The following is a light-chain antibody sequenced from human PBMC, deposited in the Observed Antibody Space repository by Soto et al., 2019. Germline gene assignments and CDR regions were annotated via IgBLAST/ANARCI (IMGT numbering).Light chain of an antibody. CDR2: GTS. J-gene: IGKJ1*01. CDR1: QSVTDSQ. V-gene: IGKV3-20*01. Sequence: EVVLTQSPGTLSLSPGERATLSCRASQSVTDSQLAWYQQRPGQAPRLLIYGTSSRATDIPDRFSGSGSGTDFTLTISRREPEDFAVYYCQQYGSSPWTCGQGTKVEI. CDR3: QQYGSSPWT.